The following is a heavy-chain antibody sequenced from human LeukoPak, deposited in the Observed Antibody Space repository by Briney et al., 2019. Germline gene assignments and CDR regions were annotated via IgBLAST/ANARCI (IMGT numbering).Heavy chain of an antibody. Sequence: PGGSLRLSCAASGFTFNKHWMHWVRQAPGKGLVWVSRINSDGSSTSYADSVKGRFTISRDNAKNTLFLQMNSLRAEDTAVYYCARTGTAMVSAFDIWGHGTLVTASS. V-gene: IGHV3-74*01. CDR1: GFTFNKHW. J-gene: IGHJ3*02. CDR2: INSDGSST. D-gene: IGHD5-18*01. CDR3: ARTGTAMVSAFDI.